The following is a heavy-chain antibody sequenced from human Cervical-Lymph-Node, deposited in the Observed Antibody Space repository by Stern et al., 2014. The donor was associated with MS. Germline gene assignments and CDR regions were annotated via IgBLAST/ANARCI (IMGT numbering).Heavy chain of an antibody. D-gene: IGHD6-19*01. J-gene: IGHJ5*02. V-gene: IGHV7-4-1*02. CDR1: GYTFNNYA. CDR2: ISTNTGDP. CDR3: ARPNDSSGLFDQ. Sequence: VQLVESGSELKKPGASVKVSCKASGYTFNNYAMNWVRQAPGQGLEWMGWISTNTGDPDYAQGFTGRVVFSMDTPVSTAYLQITSLKAEDTAVYYCARPNDSSGLFDQWGQGTLVTVPS.